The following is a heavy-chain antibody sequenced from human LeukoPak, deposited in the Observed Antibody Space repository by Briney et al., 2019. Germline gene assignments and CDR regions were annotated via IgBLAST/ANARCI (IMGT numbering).Heavy chain of an antibody. CDR3: ARTRDGYNSEPIDY. Sequence: PSETLSLTCTVSGGSISSSSYYWGWIRQPPGKGLEWIGSIYYSGNTYYNSSLKSRVTISVDTSKNQFSLKLSSVTAADTAVYFCARTRDGYNSEPIDYWGQGTLVTVSS. V-gene: IGHV4-39*07. CDR1: GGSISSSSYY. CDR2: IYYSGNT. J-gene: IGHJ4*02. D-gene: IGHD5-24*01.